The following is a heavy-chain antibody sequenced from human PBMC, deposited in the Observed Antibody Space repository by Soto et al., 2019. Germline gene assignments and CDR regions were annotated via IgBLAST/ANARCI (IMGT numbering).Heavy chain of an antibody. J-gene: IGHJ5*02. D-gene: IGHD5-18*01. CDR2: IYYSGST. CDR3: ARRQFGVDTTSINWFDP. V-gene: IGHV4-39*01. Sequence: KSSETLSLTCTVSGGSISSSSYYWGWIRQPPGKGLEWIGSIYYSGSTYYNPSLKSRVTISVDTSKNQFSLKLSSVTAADTAVYYCARRQFGVDTTSINWFDPWGQGTLVTVSS. CDR1: GGSISSSSYY.